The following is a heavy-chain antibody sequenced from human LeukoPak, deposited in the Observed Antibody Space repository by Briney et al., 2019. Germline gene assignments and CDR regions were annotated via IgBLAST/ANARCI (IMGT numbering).Heavy chain of an antibody. D-gene: IGHD3-16*01. V-gene: IGHV3-21*01. J-gene: IGHJ5*02. CDR3: ARDQGGERWFDP. CDR2: ISSGSSFI. Sequence: PGGSLRLSCAASGFNFGSYAMNWVRPAPGQGLDWVSSISSGSSFIYYADSVKGRFTISRDNAKNSLYLQMNSLRAEDTAIYYCARDQGGERWFDPWGQGTLVTVSS. CDR1: GFNFGSYA.